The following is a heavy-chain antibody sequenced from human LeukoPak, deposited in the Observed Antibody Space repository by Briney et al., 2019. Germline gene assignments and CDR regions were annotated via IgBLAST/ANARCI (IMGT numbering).Heavy chain of an antibody. Sequence: PGGSLRLSCAASGFSFSLYGMHWVRQAPGKGLEWVAFIPNDGSENYYADSVKGRFSISRDNSKNTLYLQMNRLRAEDTAVYYCVREHYFYHMDGWGEGTTVTVSS. CDR1: GFSFSLYG. V-gene: IGHV3-30*02. CDR3: VREHYFYHMDG. CDR2: IPNDGSEN. J-gene: IGHJ6*03.